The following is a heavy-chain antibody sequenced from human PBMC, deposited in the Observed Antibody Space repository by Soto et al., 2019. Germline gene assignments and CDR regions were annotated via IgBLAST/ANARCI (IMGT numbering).Heavy chain of an antibody. J-gene: IGHJ5*02. CDR2: INPNSGGT. CDR3: ARGLSTIFGVVYNWFDP. CDR1: GYTFTGYY. Sequence: AAPVKVSCKASGYTFTGYYMHWVRQAPGQGLEWMGWINPNSGGTNYAQKFQGWVTMTRDTSISTAYMELSRLRSDDTAVYYCARGLSTIFGVVYNWFDPWGQGTLVTVSS. V-gene: IGHV1-2*04. D-gene: IGHD3-3*01.